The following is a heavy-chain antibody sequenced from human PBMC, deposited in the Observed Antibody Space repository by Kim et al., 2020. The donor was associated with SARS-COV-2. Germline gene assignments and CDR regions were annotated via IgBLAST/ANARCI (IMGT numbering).Heavy chain of an antibody. CDR1: GASISSNSNY. CDR2: MYKGGNT. CDR3: ATHDFWNESSGNAFDI. J-gene: IGHJ3*02. V-gene: IGHV4-39*01. Sequence: SETLSLTCTASGASISSNSNYWAWIRQPPGKGLEWIVSMYKGGNTYYNPSLKRRLIMSLDTYKNQLTQTLSFVTAAATADYYCATHDFWNESSGNAFDI. D-gene: IGHD3-22*01.